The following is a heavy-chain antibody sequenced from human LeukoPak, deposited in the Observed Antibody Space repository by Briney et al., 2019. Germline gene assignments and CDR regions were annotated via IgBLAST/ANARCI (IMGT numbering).Heavy chain of an antibody. V-gene: IGHV1-2*02. CDR1: GYTFSGYY. CDR3: ASSSSAYDAFDI. CDR2: INPNSGGT. Sequence: ASVKVSCKASGYTFSGYYLHWVRQAPGQGLEWMGWINPNSGGTNYAQKFQGRVTMTRDTSISTAYMELSRLRSDDTAVYYCASSSSAYDAFDIWGQGTMVTVSS. J-gene: IGHJ3*02. D-gene: IGHD6-6*01.